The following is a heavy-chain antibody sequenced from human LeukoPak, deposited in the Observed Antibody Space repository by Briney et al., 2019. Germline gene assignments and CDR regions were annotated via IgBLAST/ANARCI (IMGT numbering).Heavy chain of an antibody. V-gene: IGHV3-21*01. CDR3: ARHVRRQLANWFDP. CDR1: GFTFSSYS. J-gene: IGHJ5*02. Sequence: AGSLRLSCAASGFTFSSYSMNWVRQAPGKGLEWVSSISSSSSYIYYADSVKGRFTISRDNAKNSLYLQMNSLRAEDTAVYYCARHVRRQLANWFDPWGQGTLVTVSS. CDR2: ISSSSSYI. D-gene: IGHD6-13*01.